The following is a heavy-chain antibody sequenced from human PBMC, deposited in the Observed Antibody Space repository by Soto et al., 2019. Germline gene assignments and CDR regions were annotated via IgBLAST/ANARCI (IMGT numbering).Heavy chain of an antibody. CDR1: GGSISSGGYS. Sequence: QLQLQESGSGLVKPSQTLSLTCAVSGGSISSGGYSWSWIRQPPGKGLEWIGYIYHSGSTYYNPSLMSRVTISVDRSKNQFSLKLSSVTAADTAVYYCARTYYDFWSGYQYFDYWGQGTLVTVSS. D-gene: IGHD3-3*01. CDR3: ARTYYDFWSGYQYFDY. J-gene: IGHJ4*02. CDR2: IYHSGST. V-gene: IGHV4-30-2*01.